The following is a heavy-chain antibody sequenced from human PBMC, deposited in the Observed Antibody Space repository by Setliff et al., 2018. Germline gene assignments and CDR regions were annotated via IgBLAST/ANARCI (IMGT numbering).Heavy chain of an antibody. J-gene: IGHJ6*02. CDR2: IKQDGSEK. Sequence: GGSLRLSCAASGFTFSRYWMSWVRQAPGKGLEWVANIKQDGSEKYYVDSVKGRFTISRDNAKNSLYLQMNSLRAEDTAVYYCAGATIFGVAPYYYYYYGMDVWGQGTTVTVSS. D-gene: IGHD3-3*01. CDR1: GFTFSRYW. V-gene: IGHV3-7*01. CDR3: AGATIFGVAPYYYYYYGMDV.